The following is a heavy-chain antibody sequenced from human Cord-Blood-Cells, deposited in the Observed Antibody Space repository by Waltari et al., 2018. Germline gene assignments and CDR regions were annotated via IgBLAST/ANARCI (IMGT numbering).Heavy chain of an antibody. Sequence: QVQLVQSGAEVKKPGASVKVSCKASGYTFTGYYMHWVRQAPGQGLEWMGWINPNSGGTNYAQKFQGRVTMTRDTSISTAYMELSRLRSDDTAVYYCAGVIGYSGSYDACDIWGQGTMVTVSS. CDR1: GYTFTGYY. J-gene: IGHJ3*02. D-gene: IGHD1-26*01. CDR2: INPNSGGT. CDR3: AGVIGYSGSYDACDI. V-gene: IGHV1-2*02.